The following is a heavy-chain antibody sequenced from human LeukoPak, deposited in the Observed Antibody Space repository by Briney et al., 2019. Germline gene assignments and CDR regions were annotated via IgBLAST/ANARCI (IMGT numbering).Heavy chain of an antibody. Sequence: GESLKISCKGSGYSFTSYWIGWVRQMPGKGLEWMGIIYPGDSDTRYSPSFQGQVTISADKSISTAYLQWSSLKASDTAMYYCARQDADCSGGSCYPNGFDPWGQGTLVTVSS. V-gene: IGHV5-51*01. J-gene: IGHJ5*02. CDR3: ARQDADCSGGSCYPNGFDP. CDR2: IYPGDSDT. D-gene: IGHD2-15*01. CDR1: GYSFTSYW.